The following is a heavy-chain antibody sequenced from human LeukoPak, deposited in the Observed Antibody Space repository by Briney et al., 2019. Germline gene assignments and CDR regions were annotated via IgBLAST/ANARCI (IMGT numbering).Heavy chain of an antibody. CDR2: ISSSSSYI. CDR3: ARGIDDYIWGSPIDY. V-gene: IGHV3-21*01. CDR1: GFTFSSYS. J-gene: IGHJ4*02. Sequence: GGSLRLSCAASGFTFSSYSMNWVRQAPGKGLEWVSSISSSSSYIYYADSLKGRFTISRDNAKNSVYLQMNSLRPEDTAVYYCARGIDDYIWGSPIDYWGQGTLVTVSS. D-gene: IGHD3-16*01.